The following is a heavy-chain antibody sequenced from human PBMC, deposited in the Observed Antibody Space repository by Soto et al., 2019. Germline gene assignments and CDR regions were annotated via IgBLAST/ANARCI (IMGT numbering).Heavy chain of an antibody. V-gene: IGHV1-18*04. CDR2: ITVYNGIK. CDR3: VRGVGAFDY. J-gene: IGHJ4*02. Sequence: QVQLVQSGAEVKKPGASVKVSCKASGYTFTGYAVSWVRQAPGQGLEWMGSITVYNGIKNYAQKFQGRVTMTTDTSTSTAFLDLRSLTSDGTAVYYCVRGVGAFDYWGQGTLVTVSS. CDR1: GYTFTGYA. D-gene: IGHD1-26*01.